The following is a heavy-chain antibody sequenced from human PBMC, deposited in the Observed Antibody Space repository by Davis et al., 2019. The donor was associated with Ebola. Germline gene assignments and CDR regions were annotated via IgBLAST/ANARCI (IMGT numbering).Heavy chain of an antibody. CDR3: AGLYCSSTSCSYGMDV. J-gene: IGHJ6*02. V-gene: IGHV4-34*01. Sequence: SETLSLTCAVYSGSFSGYYWSWIRQPPGKGLEWIGEINHSGSTNYNPSLKSRVTISVDTSKNQFSLKLSSVTAADTAVYYRAGLYCSSTSCSYGMDVWGQGTTVTVSS. CDR2: INHSGST. D-gene: IGHD2-2*01. CDR1: SGSFSGYY.